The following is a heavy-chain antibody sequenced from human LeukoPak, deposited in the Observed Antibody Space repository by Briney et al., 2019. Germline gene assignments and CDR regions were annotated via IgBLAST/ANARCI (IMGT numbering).Heavy chain of an antibody. CDR3: AKKYSYGSGAGDALDI. CDR1: GFTFSNFG. CDR2: ISYDGSLK. V-gene: IGHV3-30*18. Sequence: PGGSLRLSCAASGFTFSNFGVHWVRQAPGKGLEWVAVISYDGSLKHYLDSVKGRFTISRDNSKNTLYLQMDSLRVEDTAVYYCAKKYSYGSGAGDALDIWGHGTLVTVSS. D-gene: IGHD3-10*01. J-gene: IGHJ3*02.